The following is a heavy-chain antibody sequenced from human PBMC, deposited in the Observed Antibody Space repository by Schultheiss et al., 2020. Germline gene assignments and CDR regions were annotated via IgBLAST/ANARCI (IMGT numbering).Heavy chain of an antibody. CDR3: ATDRGAYGLSDS. V-gene: IGHV4-59*12. CDR1: GGSISSYY. J-gene: IGHJ4*02. CDR2: IYYSGSA. Sequence: SQTLSLTCTVSGGSISSYYWSWIRQPPGKGLEWIGYIYYSGSAYYNPSLNSRVTISPDTPNNQFSLKLSSVTAADTAVYYCATDRGAYGLSDSWGQGTLVTVSS. D-gene: IGHD3-10*01.